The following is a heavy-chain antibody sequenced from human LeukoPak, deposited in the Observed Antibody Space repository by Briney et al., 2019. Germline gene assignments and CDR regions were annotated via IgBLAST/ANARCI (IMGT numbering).Heavy chain of an antibody. J-gene: IGHJ6*02. CDR2: IKQDGSEK. D-gene: IGHD6-13*01. CDR1: GFTFSSYW. CDR3: ARDPSYSSSWYRYYYGMDV. Sequence: GGSLRLSSAASGFTFSSYWMSWVRQAPGKGLEWVANIKQDGSEKYYVDSVKGRFTISRDNAKNSLYLQMNSLRAEDTAVYYGARDPSYSSSWYRYYYGMDVWGQGTTVTVSS. V-gene: IGHV3-7*01.